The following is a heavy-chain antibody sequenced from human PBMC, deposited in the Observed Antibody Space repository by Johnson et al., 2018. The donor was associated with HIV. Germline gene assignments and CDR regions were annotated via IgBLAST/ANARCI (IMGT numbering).Heavy chain of an antibody. Sequence: QVQLVESGGGVVQPGVSLRLSCAASGFTFSSYAMHWVRQAPGKGLEWVAVISYDGSNKYYADSVKGRFTISRNNSKNTLYLQMNSLRAEDTAVYYCAEVDGNSSGWYVNAFDIWGQGTMVTVSS. D-gene: IGHD6-19*01. J-gene: IGHJ3*02. CDR1: GFTFSSYA. CDR3: AEVDGNSSGWYVNAFDI. V-gene: IGHV3-30-3*01. CDR2: ISYDGSNK.